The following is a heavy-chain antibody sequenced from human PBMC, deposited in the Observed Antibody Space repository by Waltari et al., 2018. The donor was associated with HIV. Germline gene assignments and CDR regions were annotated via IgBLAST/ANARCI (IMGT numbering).Heavy chain of an antibody. V-gene: IGHV4-31*03. Sequence: QVQLQESGPGLLKPSQPLSLTCPVSGGSISSGGSYWSWIRQHPGKGLEWIGYIYYSGSTYYNPSLKSRVTISVDTSKNQFALKLSSVTAADTAVYYCARGAVVVPAASTYYYYGMDVWGQGTTVTVSS. CDR1: GGSISSGGSY. D-gene: IGHD2-2*01. CDR3: ARGAVVVPAASTYYYYGMDV. J-gene: IGHJ6*02. CDR2: IYYSGST.